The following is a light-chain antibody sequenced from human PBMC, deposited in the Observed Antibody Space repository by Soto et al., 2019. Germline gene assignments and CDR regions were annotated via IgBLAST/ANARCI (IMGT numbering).Light chain of an antibody. CDR1: QDISNH. CDR2: DAS. V-gene: IGKV1-33*01. Sequence: DIQMTQSPSSLSASVGDRVTITCQASQDISNHLHWCQQKSGKAPKLLIYDASNLETGVPSRFSGSGSGADFTFTISSLQPDDIATYYCQQYVHKITFGGGTKVEIK. CDR3: QQYVHKIT. J-gene: IGKJ4*01.